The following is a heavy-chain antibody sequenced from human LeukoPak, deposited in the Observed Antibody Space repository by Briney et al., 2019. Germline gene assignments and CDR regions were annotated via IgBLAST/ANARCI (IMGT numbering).Heavy chain of an antibody. CDR3: TKDYKAED. V-gene: IGHV3-23*01. CDR2: ISASGDAT. J-gene: IGHJ4*02. D-gene: IGHD1-1*01. Sequence: GGSLRLSCVTSGFTFNTYAMTWVRQAPGKGLEWVSVISASGDATNYADSVKGRFTVSRDNSKNTLFLQMNRLRADDTAVYYCTKDYKAEDWGQGTLVTVSS. CDR1: GFTFNTYA.